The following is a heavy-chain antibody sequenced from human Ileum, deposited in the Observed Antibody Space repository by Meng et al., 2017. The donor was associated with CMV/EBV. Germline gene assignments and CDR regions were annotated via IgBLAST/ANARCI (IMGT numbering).Heavy chain of an antibody. J-gene: IGHJ4*02. D-gene: IGHD6-13*01. Sequence: GSLRLSCAASGFTFSIYGMNWVRQAPGKGLEWIGSIYYSGSTYYNPSLKSRVTISVDTSKNKFSLKLSSVTAADTAVYYCAITLLDSSSWYLPEGYWGQGTLVTVSS. CDR1: GFTFSIYG. CDR2: IYYSGST. V-gene: IGHV4-39*07. CDR3: AITLLDSSSWYLPEGY.